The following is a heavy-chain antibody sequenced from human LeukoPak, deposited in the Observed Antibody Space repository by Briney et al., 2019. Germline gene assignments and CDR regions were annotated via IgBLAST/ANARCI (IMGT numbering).Heavy chain of an antibody. CDR3: ARENIVVVPAAIVWFDP. CDR2: IYTSGST. D-gene: IGHD2-2*01. J-gene: IGHJ5*02. V-gene: IGHV4-59*01. Sequence: SETLSLTCTVSGGSISSYYWSWIRQPPGKGLEWIGYIYTSGSTNYNPSLKSRVTISVDTSKNQFSLKLSSVTVADTAVYYCARENIVVVPAAIVWFDPWGQGTLVTVSS. CDR1: GGSISSYY.